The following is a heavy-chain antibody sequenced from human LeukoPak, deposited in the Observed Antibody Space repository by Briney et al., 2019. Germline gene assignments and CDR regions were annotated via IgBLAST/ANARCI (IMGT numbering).Heavy chain of an antibody. Sequence: PGGSLRLSCAASGFTFSGYGMSWVRQAPGKGLEWVSAISGSGGSTYYADSVKGRFTISRDNSKNTLYLQMNSLRAEDTAVYYCAKLRSGYLGPLDAFDIWGQGTMVTVSS. J-gene: IGHJ3*02. CDR3: AKLRSGYLGPLDAFDI. V-gene: IGHV3-23*01. CDR2: ISGSGGST. D-gene: IGHD3-22*01. CDR1: GFTFSGYG.